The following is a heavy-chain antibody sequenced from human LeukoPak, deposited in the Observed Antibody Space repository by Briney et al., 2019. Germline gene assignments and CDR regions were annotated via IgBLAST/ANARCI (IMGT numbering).Heavy chain of an antibody. V-gene: IGHV3-23*01. Sequence: GGSLRLSCTVSSFTFSTSAMSWVRQAPGKGLEWVAGISGSGDTTYYAESVKGRFTISRDNSRTTLYLQMNRLRAEDTAIYYCAKDYSSSFWGQGTLVTVSS. CDR2: ISGSGDTT. J-gene: IGHJ4*02. CDR3: AKDYSSSF. D-gene: IGHD6-6*01. CDR1: SFTFSTSA.